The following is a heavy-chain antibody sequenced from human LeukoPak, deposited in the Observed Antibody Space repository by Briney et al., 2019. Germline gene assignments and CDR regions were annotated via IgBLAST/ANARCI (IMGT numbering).Heavy chain of an antibody. J-gene: IGHJ4*02. CDR1: GFTFSSYA. Sequence: GGSLRLSCAASGFTFSSYAMSWVRQAPGKGLEWVSAISGSGGSTYYADSVKGRFTISRDNSKNTLYLQTNSLRAEDTAVYYCARVRFLEWLLSGYFDYWGQGTLVTVSS. V-gene: IGHV3-23*01. CDR3: ARVRFLEWLLSGYFDY. CDR2: ISGSGGST. D-gene: IGHD3-3*01.